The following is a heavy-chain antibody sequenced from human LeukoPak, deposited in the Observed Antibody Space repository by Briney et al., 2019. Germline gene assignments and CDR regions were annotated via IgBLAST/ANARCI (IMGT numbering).Heavy chain of an antibody. CDR3: ARGGSYLSAFDI. V-gene: IGHV3-53*01. D-gene: IGHD1-26*01. CDR1: GFTVSRNY. J-gene: IGHJ3*02. CDR2: IYSGGST. Sequence: GGSLRLSCAASGFTVSRNYMSWVSQAPGKWLEWVSIIYSGGSTFYADSVKGRFTISRDNSKNTLYLQMNSLRAEDTAVYYCARGGSYLSAFDIWGQGTMVTVSS.